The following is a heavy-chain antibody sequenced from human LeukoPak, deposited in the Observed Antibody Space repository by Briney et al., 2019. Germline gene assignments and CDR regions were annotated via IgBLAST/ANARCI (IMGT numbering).Heavy chain of an antibody. CDR3: SRDRMGTKSFDY. Sequence: HPGGSLRLSCAASGFTVRSNYMSWVRQAPGKGLEWVSVISGGGSTYCADSVKGRFTISRDSSKNTLYLQMKSLRAEDTALYYCSRDRMGTKSFDYWGQGTLVTVSS. D-gene: IGHD5-24*01. J-gene: IGHJ4*02. CDR2: ISGGGST. CDR1: GFTVRSNY. V-gene: IGHV3-66*01.